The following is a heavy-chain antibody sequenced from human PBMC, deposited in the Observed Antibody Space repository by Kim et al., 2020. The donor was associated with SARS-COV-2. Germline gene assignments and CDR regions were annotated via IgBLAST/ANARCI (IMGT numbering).Heavy chain of an antibody. Sequence: SVKVSCKASGGTFSSYAISWVRQAPGQGLEWMGGIIPIFGTANYAQKFQGRVTITADKSTSTAYMELSSLRSEDTAVYYCAREMAQWWYFDLWGRGTLVTVSS. J-gene: IGHJ2*01. CDR3: AREMAQWWYFDL. V-gene: IGHV1-69*06. CDR1: GGTFSSYA. CDR2: IIPIFGTA. D-gene: IGHD6-19*01.